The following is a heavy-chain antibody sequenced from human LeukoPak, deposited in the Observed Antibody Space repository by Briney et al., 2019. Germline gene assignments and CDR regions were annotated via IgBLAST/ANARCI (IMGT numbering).Heavy chain of an antibody. CDR3: VRVDGGY. CDR2: INCDGSTT. D-gene: IGHD3-16*01. CDR1: GFTFSSCG. J-gene: IGHJ4*02. V-gene: IGHV3-74*01. Sequence: SGGSLRLSCAASGFTFSSCGMHWVRQGPGKGLVWVSRINCDGSTTNYADSVKGRFTISRDNAKNTLYLQMNNLRAEDTAVYYCVRVDGGYWGQGTLVTVSS.